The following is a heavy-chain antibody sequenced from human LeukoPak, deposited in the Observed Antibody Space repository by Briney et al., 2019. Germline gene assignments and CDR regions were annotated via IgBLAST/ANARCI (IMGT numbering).Heavy chain of an antibody. CDR1: GFTFSRYW. J-gene: IGHJ5*02. D-gene: IGHD1-14*01. CDR2: INSDGSTT. V-gene: IGHV3-74*01. Sequence: GGSLRLSCVASGFTFSRYWMHWVRQAPGKGLVWVSRINSDGSTTIYADSVKGRFTISRDNAKNTLYLQMNSLRAEDTAVYFCASGPTGFAWGQGALVTVSS. CDR3: ASGPTGFA.